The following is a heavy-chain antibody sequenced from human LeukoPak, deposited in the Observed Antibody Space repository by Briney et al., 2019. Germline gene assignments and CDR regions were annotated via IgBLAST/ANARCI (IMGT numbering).Heavy chain of an antibody. J-gene: IGHJ4*02. CDR3: ARLRYYGSGSYLHFDY. CDR1: GYSFTSYW. V-gene: IGHV5-51*01. Sequence: EESLKISCKGSGYSFTSYWIGWVRQMPGKGLEWMGIIYPGDSDTRYSPSFQGQVTISADKSISTAYLQWSSLKASDTAMYYCARLRYYGSGSYLHFDYWGQGTLVTVSS. D-gene: IGHD3-10*01. CDR2: IYPGDSDT.